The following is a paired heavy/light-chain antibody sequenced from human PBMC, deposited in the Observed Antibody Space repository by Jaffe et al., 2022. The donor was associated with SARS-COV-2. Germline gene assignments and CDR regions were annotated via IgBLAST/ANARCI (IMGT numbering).Light chain of an antibody. CDR1: SSDVGKYKL. CDR3: CSYAGGGTWV. Sequence: QSSLTQPASVSGSPGQSITISCTGTSSDVGKYKLVSWYQQYSGKAPKVVIYEDNKGPSGFANRFFGSKSGNTASLTIFGLQAEDEADYYCCSYAGGGTWVFGGGTKVTVL. V-gene: IGLV2-23*01. CDR2: EDN. J-gene: IGLJ3*02.
Heavy chain of an antibody. V-gene: IGHV3-23*01. CDR2: LGTPDGGA. CDR1: GFIFRSSV. D-gene: IGHD3-10*01. Sequence: EVQLLESGGGLVQPGGSLRLSCAASGFIFRSSVMSWVRQAPGKGLEWVSHLGTPDGGAYYADSVRGRFTISRDISRTTLYLQMNSLRAEDTAVYFCAKYFDASGTYTHFDYWGLGTLVTVSS. CDR3: AKYFDASGTYTHFDY. J-gene: IGHJ4*02.